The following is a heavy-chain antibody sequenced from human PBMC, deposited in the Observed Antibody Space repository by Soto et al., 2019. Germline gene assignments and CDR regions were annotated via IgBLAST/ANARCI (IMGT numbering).Heavy chain of an antibody. Sequence: QVQLVQSGAEVKKPGASVKVSCKASGYTFTGYYMHWVRQAPGQGLEWMGWINPNSGGTNYAQKFQGRTTMTRDTSISTAYMDLSRLRSDDTAVYYCASISSAGSYKTFLDYWGQGTLVTVSS. V-gene: IGHV1-2*02. CDR1: GYTFTGYY. CDR3: ASISSAGSYKTFLDY. CDR2: INPNSGGT. D-gene: IGHD1-26*01. J-gene: IGHJ4*02.